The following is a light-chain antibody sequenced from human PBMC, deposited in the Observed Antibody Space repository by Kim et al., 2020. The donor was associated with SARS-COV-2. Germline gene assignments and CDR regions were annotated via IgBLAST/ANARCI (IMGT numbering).Light chain of an antibody. J-gene: IGKJ4*01. V-gene: IGKV1-5*03. CDR1: ESISFW. CDR3: QQYGSYSGIS. Sequence: DIQMTQSPTTVSASVGDTVTITCRASESISFWLAWFQQKPGKIPKILIYKASNLETGVPSRFTGRGSETEFTLTISNLQPDDFATYYCQQYGSYSGISFGGGTKGDIK. CDR2: KAS.